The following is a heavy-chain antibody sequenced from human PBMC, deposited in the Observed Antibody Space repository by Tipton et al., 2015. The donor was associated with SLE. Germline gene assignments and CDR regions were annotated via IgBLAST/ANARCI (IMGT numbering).Heavy chain of an antibody. CDR2: IYYSGST. D-gene: IGHD2-2*01. CDR1: GGSFSGYY. V-gene: IGHV4-59*12. CDR3: ARRSRGAFDI. J-gene: IGHJ3*02. Sequence: TLSLTCAVYGGSFSGYYWSWIRQPPGKGLEWIGYIYYSGSTNYNPSLKSRVTISVDTSKNQFSLKLNSVTAADTAVYYCARRSRGAFDIWGQGTMVTVS.